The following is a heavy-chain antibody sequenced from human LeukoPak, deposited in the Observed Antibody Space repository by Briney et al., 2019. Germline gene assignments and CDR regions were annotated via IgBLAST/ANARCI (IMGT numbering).Heavy chain of an antibody. CDR3: ARQTAMGRSGDY. V-gene: IGHV4-4*09. CDR2: IDTSGST. D-gene: IGHD5-18*01. CDR1: GGSISSYY. Sequence: SETLSLTCTVSGGSISSYYWSGIRQPPGKGLEWIGYIDTSGSTNHNPSLKSQVTISADTSKNQCSLKLSSVTAADTAMYYCARQTAMGRSGDYWGQGTLVTVSS. J-gene: IGHJ4*02.